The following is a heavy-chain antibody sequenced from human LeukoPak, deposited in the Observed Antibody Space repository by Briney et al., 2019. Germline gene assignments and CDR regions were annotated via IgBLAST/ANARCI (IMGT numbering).Heavy chain of an antibody. CDR3: ATGKDDSGSYYRPIDY. D-gene: IGHD1-26*01. V-gene: IGHV3-21*04. CDR1: GFTFSSYN. CDR2: IDSSSRYI. J-gene: IGHJ4*02. Sequence: PGGSLRLSCAASGFTFSSYNMDWVRQAPGKGLERVSFIDSSSRYIYQADSVKGRFTISRDNSKNTLYLQMNSLRAEDTALYYCATGKDDSGSYYRPIDYWGRGTLVTVSS.